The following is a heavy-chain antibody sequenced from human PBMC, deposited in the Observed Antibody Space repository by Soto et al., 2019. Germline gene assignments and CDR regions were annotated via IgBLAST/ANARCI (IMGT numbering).Heavy chain of an antibody. CDR3: AKNQGPYSSGWDTFDY. CDR1: AFTFSSYG. CDR2: ISYDGSNK. D-gene: IGHD6-19*01. J-gene: IGHJ4*02. V-gene: IGHV3-30*18. Sequence: QVQLVESGGGVVQPGRSLRLSCAASAFTFSSYGMHWARQAPGKGLEWVAVISYDGSNKYYVDSVKGRFTISRDNFKNTLYLQMNSLRAEDTAVYYCAKNQGPYSSGWDTFDYWGQGTLVTVSS.